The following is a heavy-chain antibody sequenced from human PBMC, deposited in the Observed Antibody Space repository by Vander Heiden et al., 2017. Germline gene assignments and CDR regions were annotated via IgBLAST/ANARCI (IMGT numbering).Heavy chain of an antibody. CDR2: SNLSGGST. CDR1: GSTFPSYY. J-gene: IGHJ6*02. V-gene: IGHV1-46*01. CDR3: AREGMDV. Sequence: QVQLVPSGAEVQKPGASVTVACKASGSTFPSYYMHWVRQASGQGLEWMGISNLSGGSTSYEQKGQGRVTMTRDTATSTVYMELSRLRAEYTAVYYCAREGMDVWGQGTTVTVSS.